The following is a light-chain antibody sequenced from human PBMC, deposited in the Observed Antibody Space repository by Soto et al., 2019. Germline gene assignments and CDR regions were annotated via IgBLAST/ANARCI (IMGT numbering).Light chain of an antibody. Sequence: ETVMTQSPGTLSVSPGERATISCRASQGVGTNVAWYQHFPGQAPRLLIHGASTRANGVPARFSGSGSGTEFTLTITSVLSEDFATYYCQQYNDWPPNYTFGRGTKLEIK. J-gene: IGKJ2*01. CDR3: QQYNDWPPNYT. V-gene: IGKV3-15*01. CDR1: QGVGTN. CDR2: GAS.